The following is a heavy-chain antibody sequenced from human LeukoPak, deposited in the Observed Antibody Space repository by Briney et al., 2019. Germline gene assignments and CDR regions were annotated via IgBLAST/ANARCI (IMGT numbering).Heavy chain of an antibody. J-gene: IGHJ4*02. V-gene: IGHV5-51*01. CDR3: ARHETYYDILTGYSRYYFDY. CDR2: IYPGDSDT. D-gene: IGHD3-9*01. CDR1: GYSFTSYW. Sequence: GESLKISCKGSGYSFTSYWIGWVRQMPGKGLEWMGIIYPGDSDTRYSPSFQGQVTISADKSISTTYLQWSSLKASDTAMYYCARHETYYDILTGYSRYYFDYWGQGTLVTVSS.